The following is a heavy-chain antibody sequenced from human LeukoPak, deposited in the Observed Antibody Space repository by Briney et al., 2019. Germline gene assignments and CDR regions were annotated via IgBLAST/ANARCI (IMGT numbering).Heavy chain of an antibody. CDR2: IGTITSTT. D-gene: IGHD6-19*01. Sequence: GGSLRLSCAASGFTFGSYEMNWVRQAPGKGLEWVSYIGTITSTTYYADSVKGRFTVSRDDAKSSLYLQMSGLRAEDTAVYYCARTVYDLRGQSLVPGFDSGGQGPRVTVSS. CDR3: ARTVYDLRGQSLVPGFDS. J-gene: IGHJ4*02. CDR1: GFTFGSYE. V-gene: IGHV3-48*03.